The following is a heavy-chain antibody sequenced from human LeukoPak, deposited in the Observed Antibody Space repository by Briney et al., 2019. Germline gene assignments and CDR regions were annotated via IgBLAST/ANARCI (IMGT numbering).Heavy chain of an antibody. CDR2: INPNSGGT. V-gene: IGHV1-2*02. Sequence: ASVKVPCKASGGTFSSYAISWVRQAPGQGLEWMGWINPNSGGTNYAQKFQGRVIMTRDASISTAYMELSRLRSDDTAVYYCAREGGVLQSGIDYWGQGTLVTVSS. CDR1: GGTFSSYA. CDR3: AREGGVLQSGIDY. J-gene: IGHJ4*02. D-gene: IGHD4-11*01.